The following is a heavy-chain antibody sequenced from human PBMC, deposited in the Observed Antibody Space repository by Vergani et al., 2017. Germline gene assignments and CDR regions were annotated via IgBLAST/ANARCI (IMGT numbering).Heavy chain of an antibody. J-gene: IGHJ4*02. D-gene: IGHD6-19*01. CDR2: IYYSGST. Sequence: QVQLQESGPGLVKPSQTLSLTCTVSGGSISSGSYYWSWIRQPPGKGLEWIGYIYYSGSTNYNPSLKSRVTISVDTSKNQFSLKLSSVTAADTAVYYCARHPHRSYYFDYWGQGTLVTVSS. CDR1: GGSISSGSYY. CDR3: ARHPHRSYYFDY. V-gene: IGHV4-61*01.